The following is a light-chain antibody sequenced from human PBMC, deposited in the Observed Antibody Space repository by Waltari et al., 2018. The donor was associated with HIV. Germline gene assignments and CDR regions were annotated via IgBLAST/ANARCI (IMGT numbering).Light chain of an antibody. Sequence: QSVVTQPPPASGTPGQRVTMSCSGSASNSGGNTATWYQHLPQTAPKVRIHNNDERPSGVPDRFSASKTGTSASLDISGLQSEDEADYYCATWDDGLSGWVFGGGTKLTVL. CDR2: NND. V-gene: IGLV1-44*01. CDR3: ATWDDGLSGWV. CDR1: ASNSGGNT. J-gene: IGLJ3*02.